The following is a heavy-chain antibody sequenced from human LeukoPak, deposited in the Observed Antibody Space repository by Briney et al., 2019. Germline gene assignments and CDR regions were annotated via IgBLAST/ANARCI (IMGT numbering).Heavy chain of an antibody. CDR3: AKSVYRSGWSDY. CDR2: INSDGSST. J-gene: IGHJ4*02. D-gene: IGHD6-19*01. Sequence: GGSLRLSCAASGFTFSDYWMHWVRHAPGKGLVWVSHINSDGSSTTYADSVKGRFTISRDNSKNTLYLQMNSLRAEDTAVYYCAKSVYRSGWSDYWGQGTLVTVSS. V-gene: IGHV3-74*01. CDR1: GFTFSDYW.